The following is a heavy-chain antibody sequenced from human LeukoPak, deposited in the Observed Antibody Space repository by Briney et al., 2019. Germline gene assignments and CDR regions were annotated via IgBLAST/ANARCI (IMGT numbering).Heavy chain of an antibody. D-gene: IGHD3-10*01. J-gene: IGHJ4*02. V-gene: IGHV3-30*03. Sequence: GGSLRLSCAASGFTFSIYSMNWVRQAPGKGLEWVAVLSYDGSNKYYADSVKGRFTISRDNSNDTLYLQMNSLRGDDTAVYYCARQSGGAALYFDYWGQGTLVTVSS. CDR3: ARQSGGAALYFDY. CDR2: LSYDGSNK. CDR1: GFTFSIYS.